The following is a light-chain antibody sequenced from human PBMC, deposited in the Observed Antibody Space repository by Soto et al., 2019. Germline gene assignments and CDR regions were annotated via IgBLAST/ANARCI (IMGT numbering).Light chain of an antibody. J-gene: IGKJ4*01. Sequence: EFVLTQSPGTLSLSPGERATLSCRASQSVTSNYLAWYQQKPGQAPGLLIYDTSTRASGVPDRFSGSGSGTEFTLTISSLQSEDFAVYYCQQYIRWPLTFGGGTKVDIK. CDR2: DTS. V-gene: IGKV3-20*01. CDR3: QQYIRWPLT. CDR1: QSVTSNY.